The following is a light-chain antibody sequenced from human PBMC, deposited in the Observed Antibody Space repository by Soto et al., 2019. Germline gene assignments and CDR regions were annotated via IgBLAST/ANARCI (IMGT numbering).Light chain of an antibody. CDR2: DAS. CDR3: QQYTDYLWT. Sequence: DIEMTQSPSTLSASVGDRVTNTCRASQNIISWLAWFQQKPGKAPKLLIYDASTLERGVPSRFRGSGYGTDFTLTISSLQPDDFATYYCQQYTDYLWTFGQGTKVEIK. V-gene: IGKV1-5*01. CDR1: QNIISW. J-gene: IGKJ1*01.